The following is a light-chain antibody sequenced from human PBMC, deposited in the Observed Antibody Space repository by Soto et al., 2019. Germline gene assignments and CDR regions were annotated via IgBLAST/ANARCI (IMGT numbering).Light chain of an antibody. CDR3: QQYNIYST. J-gene: IGKJ4*01. V-gene: IGKV1-5*03. CDR1: QSISSW. Sequence: DIQMTQSPSTLSASGGDRVTITCRASQSISSWLAWYQQKPGKAPKLLSYKAFSLERGDRSRFSRSGSGTDFTLIIGSLQPDDFATYYCQQYNIYSTFGGGTKLEIK. CDR2: KAF.